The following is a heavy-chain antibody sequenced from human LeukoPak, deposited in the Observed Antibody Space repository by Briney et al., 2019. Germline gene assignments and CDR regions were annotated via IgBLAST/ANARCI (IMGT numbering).Heavy chain of an antibody. Sequence: GRSLRLSCAASGFTFSSYAMHWVRQAPGKGLEWVAVISYDGSNKYYADSVKGRFTISRDNSKNTLYLQMNSLRAEDTAVYYCARDEDIVVVTATTFDYWGQGTLVTVSS. V-gene: IGHV3-30-3*01. CDR1: GFTFSSYA. CDR2: ISYDGSNK. J-gene: IGHJ4*02. CDR3: ARDEDIVVVTATTFDY. D-gene: IGHD2-21*02.